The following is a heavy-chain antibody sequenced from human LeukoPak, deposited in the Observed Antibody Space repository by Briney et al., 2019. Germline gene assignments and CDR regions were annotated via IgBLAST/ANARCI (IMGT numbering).Heavy chain of an antibody. CDR1: GGSISSSSYY. CDR3: ARDATRYCSSTSCYAGFDP. Sequence: PSETLSLTCTVSGGSISSSSYYWGWIRQPPGKGLEWIGSIYYSGSTYYNPSLKSRVTISVDTSKNQFSLKLSSVTAADTAVYYCARDATRYCSSTSCYAGFDPWGQGTLVTVSS. J-gene: IGHJ5*02. V-gene: IGHV4-39*07. D-gene: IGHD2-2*01. CDR2: IYYSGST.